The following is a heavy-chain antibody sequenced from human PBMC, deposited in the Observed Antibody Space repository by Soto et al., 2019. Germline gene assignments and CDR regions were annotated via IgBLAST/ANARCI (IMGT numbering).Heavy chain of an antibody. J-gene: IGHJ5*02. CDR3: ARDQVPADLLGWFDR. V-gene: IGHV4-59*01. Sequence: QVQLQESGPGLVKPSETLSLTCTVSGGSISSYYWSWIRQPPGKGLEWLGYIYYSGSTNYNPSLRRLITISVDTSKIQFSLKLSSVTAADTAVYYCARDQVPADLLGWFDRWGQGNLVTVSS. CDR2: IYYSGST. CDR1: GGSISSYY. D-gene: IGHD2-2*01.